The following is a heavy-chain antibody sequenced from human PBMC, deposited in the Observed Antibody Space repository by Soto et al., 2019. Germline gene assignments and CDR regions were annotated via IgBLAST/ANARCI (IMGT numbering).Heavy chain of an antibody. V-gene: IGHV3-23*01. CDR2: ISGNGANT. J-gene: IGHJ4*02. CDR1: GLTFSTYA. CDR3: AKDRPNYYGSGGGYYKAGGDY. D-gene: IGHD3-10*01. Sequence: EVQLLESGGGLVQPGGSLRLSCAASGLTFSTYAMSWVRQAPGKGLEWVSSISGNGANTYYTDSVKGRFIISRDNSKNTLFLQMNSLSAEDTALYYCAKDRPNYYGSGGGYYKAGGDYWGQGTLDTVSS.